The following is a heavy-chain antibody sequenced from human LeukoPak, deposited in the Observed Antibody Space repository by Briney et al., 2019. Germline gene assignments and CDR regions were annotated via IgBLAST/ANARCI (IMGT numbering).Heavy chain of an antibody. CDR2: IYYSGST. D-gene: IGHD3-10*01. CDR3: ASSDYGSGRRLDY. V-gene: IGHV4-59*01. J-gene: IGHJ4*02. Sequence: SETLSLTCTVSGGSISSYYWSWIRQPPGKGMEWIGYIYYSGSTNYNPSLKSRVTISVDTSKNQFSLKLSSVTAADTAVYYCASSDYGSGRRLDYWGQGTLVTVSS. CDR1: GGSISSYY.